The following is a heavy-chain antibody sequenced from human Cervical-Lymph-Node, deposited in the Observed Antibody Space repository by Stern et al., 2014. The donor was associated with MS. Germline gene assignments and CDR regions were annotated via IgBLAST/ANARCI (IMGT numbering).Heavy chain of an antibody. Sequence: QLVESGGGVVQPGRSLRLSCVASGFIFSDYAMHWVRQAPGKGLEWVSGISWSSGKLGYADSVKGRFTISRDNVKNSLFLQMNSLRSEDTASYYCARAIGFCSGGNCEPYYYYGIDVWGQGTRVTVSS. J-gene: IGHJ6*02. CDR1: GFIFSDYA. CDR2: ISWSSGKL. CDR3: ARAIGFCSGGNCEPYYYYGIDV. D-gene: IGHD2-15*01. V-gene: IGHV3-9*01.